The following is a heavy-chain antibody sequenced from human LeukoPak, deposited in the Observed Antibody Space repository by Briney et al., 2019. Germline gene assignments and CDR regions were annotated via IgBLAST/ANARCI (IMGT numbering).Heavy chain of an antibody. CDR3: ARNLAGRDGYSPFDY. V-gene: IGHV3-30*04. J-gene: IGHJ4*02. CDR1: GFTFSTYA. CDR2: ISYDGSNK. Sequence: PGRSLRLSCAASGFTFSTYAMHWVRQAPGKGREWVAVISYDGSNKYYADSVKGRFTISRDNSKNTLYLQMNSLRAEDTAVYYCARNLAGRDGYSPFDYWGQGTLVTVSS. D-gene: IGHD5-24*01.